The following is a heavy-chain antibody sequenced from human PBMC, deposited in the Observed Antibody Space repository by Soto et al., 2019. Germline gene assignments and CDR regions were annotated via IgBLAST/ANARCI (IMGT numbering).Heavy chain of an antibody. D-gene: IGHD4-17*01. CDR3: ARVRNYGDSAPFDP. CDR2: ISYDGSNK. J-gene: IGHJ5*02. CDR1: GFTYSSYG. V-gene: IGHV3-30*03. Sequence: GSLRLSCAASGFTYSSYGMHWVRQAPGKGLEWVAVISYDGSNKYYADSVKGRFTISRDNSKNTLYLQMNSLRAEDTAVYYCARVRNYGDSAPFDPWGQGTLVTVSS.